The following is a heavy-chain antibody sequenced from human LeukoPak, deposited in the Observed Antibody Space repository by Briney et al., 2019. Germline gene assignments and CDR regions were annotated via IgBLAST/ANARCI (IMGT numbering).Heavy chain of an antibody. V-gene: IGHV4-4*07. CDR3: ARHQGWLQWEY. J-gene: IGHJ4*02. CDR2: IYATET. Sequence: SETLSLTCTVSGASISDYYWSWIRRSAGKGLEWIGRIYATETDFNPSLKSRLTMSIDTSKNQFSLKLRSVTAADTAVYYCARHQGWLQWEYWGQGTLVTVSS. CDR1: GASISDYY. D-gene: IGHD5-24*01.